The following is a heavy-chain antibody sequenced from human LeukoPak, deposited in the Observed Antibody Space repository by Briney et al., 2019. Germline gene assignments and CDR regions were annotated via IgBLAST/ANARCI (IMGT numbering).Heavy chain of an antibody. V-gene: IGHV1-18*01. Sequence: GASVKVSCKASGYSFSSYGLTWVRQAPGEGPEWMGWISGYNGNTKYAQKVQGRVTMTRDTSTSTAYMELRSLRSDDTAVYYCARGQGVAPTTTAYWGQGTLVTVSS. CDR1: GYSFSSYG. J-gene: IGHJ4*02. D-gene: IGHD2-2*01. CDR2: ISGYNGNT. CDR3: ARGQGVAPTTTAY.